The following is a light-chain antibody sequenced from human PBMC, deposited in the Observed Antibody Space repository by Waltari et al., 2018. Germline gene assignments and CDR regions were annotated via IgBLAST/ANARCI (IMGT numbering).Light chain of an antibody. CDR2: LNNDGSH. V-gene: IGLV4-69*01. CDR3: QTWGTGVVV. CDR1: SGHSNYV. Sequence: QLVLTQAPSASASLGASVTLTCTLSSGHSNYVIAWHQQQPEKGPRYLIRLNNDGSHRKGDGIPGRFSGSRSGAEGYLTISSLQSEDEADYYCQTWGTGVVVFGGGTKLTVL. J-gene: IGLJ3*02.